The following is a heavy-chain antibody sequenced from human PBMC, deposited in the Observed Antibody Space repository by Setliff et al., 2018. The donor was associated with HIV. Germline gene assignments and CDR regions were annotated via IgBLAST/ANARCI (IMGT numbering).Heavy chain of an antibody. V-gene: IGHV1-2*02. J-gene: IGHJ4*02. Sequence: ASVKVSCKASGYTFTDYYIHWVRQAPGQGLEWMGWINSASGGTNYAQNFQGRVTVTRDTSINTAYVELNSLKSDDTAVYYCARGPPFAYWGQGLLVTVSS. CDR2: INSASGGT. CDR3: ARGPPFAY. CDR1: GYTFTDYY.